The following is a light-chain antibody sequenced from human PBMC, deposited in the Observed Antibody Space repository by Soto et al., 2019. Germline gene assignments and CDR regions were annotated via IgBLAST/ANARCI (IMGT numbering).Light chain of an antibody. CDR3: QQRSDCPST. CDR1: QSVSRY. J-gene: IGKJ4*01. V-gene: IGKV3-11*01. CDR2: DAS. Sequence: EIVLTQSPATLSLSPGERATLSCRASQSVSRYLAWYQQKPGQAPRLLIYDASNRATGIPARFSGSGSGTDFTLTISSLDPEDFAVYYCQQRSDCPSTFGGGTKVQIK.